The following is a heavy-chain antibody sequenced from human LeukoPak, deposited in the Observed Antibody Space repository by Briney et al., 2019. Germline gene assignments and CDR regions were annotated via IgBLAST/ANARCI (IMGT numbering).Heavy chain of an antibody. J-gene: IGHJ4*02. CDR1: GFTFSSYG. D-gene: IGHD3-10*01. CDR2: ISYDGSKK. Sequence: GGSLRLSCAASGFTFSSYGMHWVRQAPGKGLEWVAVISYDGSKKFYADSVKGRFTISRDNSKNTLYLQMNSLRAEDTAVYYCAREATYYYGSGSYSRRYYFDYWGQGTLVTVSS. V-gene: IGHV3-30*03. CDR3: AREATYYYGSGSYSRRYYFDY.